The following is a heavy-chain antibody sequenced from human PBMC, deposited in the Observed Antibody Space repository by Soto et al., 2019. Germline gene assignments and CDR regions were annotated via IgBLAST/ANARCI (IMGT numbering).Heavy chain of an antibody. V-gene: IGHV3-49*03. CDR1: GFTFGDYA. CDR2: IRSKAYGGTT. J-gene: IGHJ5*02. Sequence: GGSLRLSCTASGFTFGDYAMSWFRQAPGKGLEWVGFIRSKAYGGTTEYAASVKGRFTISRDDSKSIAYLQMNSLKTEDTAVYYCTRDKDIGWSDPWGQGTLVTVSS. CDR3: TRDKDIGWSDP.